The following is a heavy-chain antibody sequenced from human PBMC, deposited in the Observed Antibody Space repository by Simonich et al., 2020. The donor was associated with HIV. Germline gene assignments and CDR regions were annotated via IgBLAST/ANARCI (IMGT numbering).Heavy chain of an antibody. D-gene: IGHD6-6*01. Sequence: VQLVQSGAEVKQPGASVKVSCKASGYIFTGHYRFWVRQAPVQGVEWMGRIKPHSGGTEYPQNFQGRVTITRDTSISTAYMDLRRQKSDDTAVYYCATHGPGSSTSALDVWGQGAMVTVSS. CDR2: IKPHSGGT. CDR3: ATHGPGSSTSALDV. V-gene: IGHV1-2*06. J-gene: IGHJ3*01. CDR1: GYIFTGHY.